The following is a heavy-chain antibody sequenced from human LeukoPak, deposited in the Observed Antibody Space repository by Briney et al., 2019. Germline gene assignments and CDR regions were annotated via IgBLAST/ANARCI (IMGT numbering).Heavy chain of an antibody. CDR1: GFTFSSYA. D-gene: IGHD3-3*01. V-gene: IGHV3-23*01. CDR2: ISGSGGST. CDR3: AKDSIFGTLPFKY. Sequence: GGSLRLSCAVSGFTFSSYAMSWVRQAPGKGLEWVSAISGSGGSTYYADSVKGRFTISRDNSKNTLYLQMNSLRAEDTAVYYCAKDSIFGTLPFKYWGQGTLVTVSS. J-gene: IGHJ4*02.